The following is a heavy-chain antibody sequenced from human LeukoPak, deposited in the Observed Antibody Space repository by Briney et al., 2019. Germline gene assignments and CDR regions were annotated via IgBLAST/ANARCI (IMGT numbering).Heavy chain of an antibody. D-gene: IGHD3-3*01. CDR1: GFTFSSYA. Sequence: SGGSLRLSCAASGFTFSSYAMSWVRQAPGKGLEWVSAISGSGGSTYYADSVKGRFTISRDNSKNTLYLQMNSLRADDTAVYYCAKVNDFWSGYLGFWGQGTLVTVSS. CDR2: ISGSGGST. J-gene: IGHJ4*02. V-gene: IGHV3-23*01. CDR3: AKVNDFWSGYLGF.